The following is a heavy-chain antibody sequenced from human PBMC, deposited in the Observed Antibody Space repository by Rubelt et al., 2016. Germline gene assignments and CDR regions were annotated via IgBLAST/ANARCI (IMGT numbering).Heavy chain of an antibody. CDR3: ARDGLYCGGDCYSDINWYFDL. CDR2: ISAYNGNT. Sequence: QVQLVQSGAEVKKPGASVKVSCKASGYTFTGYGISWVRQAPGQGLEWMGWISAYNGNTNYAQKLQGRVTMTTDTSTSTAYMGLRSLRSDETAVYYWARDGLYCGGDCYSDINWYFDLWGRGTLVTVSS. D-gene: IGHD2-21*02. V-gene: IGHV1-18*01. CDR1: GYTFTGYG. J-gene: IGHJ2*01.